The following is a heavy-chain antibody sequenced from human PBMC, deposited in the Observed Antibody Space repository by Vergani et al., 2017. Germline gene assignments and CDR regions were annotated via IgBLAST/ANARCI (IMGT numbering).Heavy chain of an antibody. V-gene: IGHV3-23*01. CDR1: GFTFSSYA. CDR3: AKEAYDFWSGGYWYFDL. CDR2: ISGSGGST. J-gene: IGHJ2*01. Sequence: EVQLLESGGGLVQPGGSLRLSCAASGFTFSSYAMSWVRQAPGKGLEWVSAISGSGGSTYYADSVKGRFTISRDNSKTTLYLQMNSLRAEDTAVYYCAKEAYDFWSGGYWYFDLWGRGTLVTVSS. D-gene: IGHD3-3*01.